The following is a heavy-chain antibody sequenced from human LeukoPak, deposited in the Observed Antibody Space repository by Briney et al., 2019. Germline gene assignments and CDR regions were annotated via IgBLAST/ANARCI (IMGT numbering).Heavy chain of an antibody. V-gene: IGHV4-4*02. D-gene: IGHD2-15*01. J-gene: IGHJ3*02. CDR3: TKKRGHPEAFEI. CDR2: IYRTGTT. Sequence: SETLSLTCSVSGASISSNIWWSWVRQAPGKGLEWIGDIYRTGTTNYKSSLKTRVTISLDNFRNQISLKLRSVTAADTAVYYCTKKRGHPEAFEIWGQGTMVTVSS. CDR1: GASISSNIW.